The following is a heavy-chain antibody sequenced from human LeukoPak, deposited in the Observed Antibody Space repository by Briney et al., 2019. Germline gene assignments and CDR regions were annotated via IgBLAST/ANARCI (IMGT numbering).Heavy chain of an antibody. CDR3: AKDPHSSSWYTVISEYFQH. CDR1: GGTFSSYA. D-gene: IGHD6-13*01. J-gene: IGHJ1*01. CDR2: IIPIFGTA. V-gene: IGHV1-69*13. Sequence: SVKVSCKASGGTFSSYAISWVRQAPGQGLEWMGGIIPIFGTANYAQKFQGRVTITADESTSTAYVELSSLRAEDTAVYYCAKDPHSSSWYTVISEYFQHWGQGTLVTVSS.